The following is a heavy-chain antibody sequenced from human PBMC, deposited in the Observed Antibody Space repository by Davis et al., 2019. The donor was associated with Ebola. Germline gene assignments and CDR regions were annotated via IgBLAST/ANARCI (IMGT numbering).Heavy chain of an antibody. V-gene: IGHV4-34*01. D-gene: IGHD6-13*01. J-gene: IGHJ6*03. CDR1: GGSFSGYY. CDR2: INHSGST. Sequence: PSETLSLTCAVYGGSFSGYYWSWIRQPPGKGLEWIGEINHSGSTNYNPSLKSRVTISVDTSKNQFSLKLGPVTAADTAVYYCARAASYSSSWYPYYYYYMDVWGKGTTVTVSS. CDR3: ARAASYSSSWYPYYYYYMDV.